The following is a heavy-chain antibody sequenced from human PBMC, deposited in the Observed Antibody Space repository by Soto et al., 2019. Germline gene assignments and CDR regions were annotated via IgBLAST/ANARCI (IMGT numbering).Heavy chain of an antibody. J-gene: IGHJ4*02. V-gene: IGHV1-69*01. CDR3: ARDMVDQKRTLYYFDY. Sequence: QVQLVQSGAEVKKPGSSVKVSCKASGGTFSSYAISWVRQAPGQGLEWMGGIIPIFGTANYAQKFQGRVTITADESTSTAYMELSSLRSDDTAVYYCARDMVDQKRTLYYFDYWGQGTLVTVSS. D-gene: IGHD2-15*01. CDR1: GGTFSSYA. CDR2: IIPIFGTA.